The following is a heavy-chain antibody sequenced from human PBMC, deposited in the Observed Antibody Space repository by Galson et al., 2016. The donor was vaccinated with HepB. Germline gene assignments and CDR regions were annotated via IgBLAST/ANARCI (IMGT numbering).Heavy chain of an antibody. CDR3: ARTIVSAARGAFDI. Sequence: TLSLTCAVSGGSTGGSYWSWIRQPPGKGLEWIGRIYSSGSTNYNPSLKSRVTMPVDTSKNQFSLKLSSVTGADTAVYYCARTIVSAARGAFDIWGQGTLVTVSS. J-gene: IGHJ4*02. V-gene: IGHV4-4*07. D-gene: IGHD2-2*01. CDR2: IYSSGST. CDR1: GGSTGGSY.